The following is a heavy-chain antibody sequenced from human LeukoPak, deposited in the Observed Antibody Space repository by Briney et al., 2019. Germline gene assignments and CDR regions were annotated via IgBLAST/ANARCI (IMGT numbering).Heavy chain of an antibody. CDR1: GFTFSDYY. Sequence: GGSLRLSCAASGFTFSDYYMSWIRQAPGKGLEWVSSISSRGDDTSYADSVKGRFTISRDNSKNTLYLQMNSLRAEDTAVYYCAREDSGMVRGVMIDYWGQGTLVTVSS. V-gene: IGHV3-11*05. CDR2: ISSRGDDT. CDR3: AREDSGMVRGVMIDY. D-gene: IGHD3-10*01. J-gene: IGHJ4*02.